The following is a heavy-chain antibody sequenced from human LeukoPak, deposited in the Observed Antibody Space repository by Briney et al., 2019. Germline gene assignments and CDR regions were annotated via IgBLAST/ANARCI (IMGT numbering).Heavy chain of an antibody. V-gene: IGHV3-64*01. D-gene: IGHD3-10*01. Sequence: PGGSLRLSCAASGFTFSSYAMHWVRRAPGKGLEYVSAISSNGGSTYYANSVKGRFTISRDNSKNTLYLQMGSLRAEDMAVYYCARRHGSGSYGDWGQGTLVTVSS. CDR1: GFTFSSYA. J-gene: IGHJ4*02. CDR2: ISSNGGST. CDR3: ARRHGSGSYGD.